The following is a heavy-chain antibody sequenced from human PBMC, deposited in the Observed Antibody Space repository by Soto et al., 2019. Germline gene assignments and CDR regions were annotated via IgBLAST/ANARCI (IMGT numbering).Heavy chain of an antibody. CDR1: GGSISSGGYS. CDR3: ARGNFIGFDQLLYVGISWFDP. V-gene: IGHV4-30-2*01. Sequence: PSETLSLTCAVSGGSISSGGYSWSWIRQPPGKGLEWIGYIYHSGSTYYNPSLKSRVTISVDRSKNQFSLKLSSVTAADTAVYYCARGNFIGFDQLLYVGISWFDPWGQGTLVIVSS. CDR2: IYHSGST. D-gene: IGHD2-2*02. J-gene: IGHJ5*02.